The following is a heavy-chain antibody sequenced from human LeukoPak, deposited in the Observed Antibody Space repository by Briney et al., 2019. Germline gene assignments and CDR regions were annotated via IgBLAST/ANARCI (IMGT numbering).Heavy chain of an antibody. Sequence: PSETLSLTCGVSGYSISSGYYWGWIRQPPGKGLEWIGTIYHNGGTFYNSSLKSRVTVSVDTPKNQFSLKANSVTAADTAVYYCARHSGSTGLDYWGQGTLVTVSS. CDR1: GYSISSGYY. J-gene: IGHJ4*02. CDR2: IYHNGGT. D-gene: IGHD1-26*01. V-gene: IGHV4-38-2*01. CDR3: ARHSGSTGLDY.